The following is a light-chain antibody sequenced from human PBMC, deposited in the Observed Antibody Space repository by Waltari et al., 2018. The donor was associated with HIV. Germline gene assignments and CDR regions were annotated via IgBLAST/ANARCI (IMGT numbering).Light chain of an antibody. CDR2: AAS. Sequence: IQMTQSPSSLSASVGDSVTITCRASHDISNYLAWFQQKPGEAPKSLIYAASTLQSGVPSKFRGSGSETYFTLTINSLQSEDSATYYCQQYKGYPLTFGQGTRLGIK. CDR1: HDISNY. CDR3: QQYKGYPLT. V-gene: IGKV1-16*02. J-gene: IGKJ5*01.